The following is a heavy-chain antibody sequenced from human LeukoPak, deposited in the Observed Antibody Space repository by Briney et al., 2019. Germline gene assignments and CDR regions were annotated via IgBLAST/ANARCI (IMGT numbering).Heavy chain of an antibody. CDR1: GFTFSSYG. CDR3: AKPYRSSSSSYYFDY. CDR2: IRYDGSNK. V-gene: IGHV3-30*02. Sequence: GGSLRLSCAAPGFTFSSYGMHWVRQAPGKGLEWVAFIRYDGSNKYYADSVKGRFTISRDNSKNTLYLQMNSLRAEDTAVYYCAKPYRSSSSSYYFDYWGQGTLVTVSS. J-gene: IGHJ4*02. D-gene: IGHD6-6*01.